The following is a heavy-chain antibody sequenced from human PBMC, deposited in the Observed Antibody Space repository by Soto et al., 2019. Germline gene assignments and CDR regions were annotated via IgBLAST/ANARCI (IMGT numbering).Heavy chain of an antibody. Sequence: PSETLSLTCAVYGGSFSGYYWSWIRQPPGKGLEWIGEINHSGSTNYNPSLKSRVTISVDTSKNQFSLKLSSVTAADTAVYYCAANIVGATTDYWGQGTLVTVS. CDR3: AANIVGATTDY. J-gene: IGHJ4*02. CDR1: GGSFSGYY. V-gene: IGHV4-34*01. CDR2: INHSGST. D-gene: IGHD1-26*01.